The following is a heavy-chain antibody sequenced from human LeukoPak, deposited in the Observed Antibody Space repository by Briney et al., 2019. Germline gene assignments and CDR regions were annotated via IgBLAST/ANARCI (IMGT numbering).Heavy chain of an antibody. Sequence: GASVKVSCKASGYTFTSYYMHWVRQAPGQGLEWMGIINPSGGSTSYAQKFQGRVTMTRDTSTSTVYMELSSLRSEDTAVYYCARSGYCSGGSCSDAFDIWGQGKMVTVSS. V-gene: IGHV1-46*01. J-gene: IGHJ3*02. D-gene: IGHD2-15*01. CDR3: ARSGYCSGGSCSDAFDI. CDR2: INPSGGST. CDR1: GYTFTSYY.